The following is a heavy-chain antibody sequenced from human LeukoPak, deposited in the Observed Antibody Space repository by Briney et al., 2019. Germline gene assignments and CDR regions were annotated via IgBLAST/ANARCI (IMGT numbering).Heavy chain of an antibody. V-gene: IGHV4-59*01. D-gene: IGHD3-10*01. Sequence: SETLSLTCTVSGGSISSYYWSWIRQPPGKGLEWIGYIYYSGSTNYNPSLKSRVTISVDTSKNQFSLKLSSVTAADTAVYYCARDYGSGSYLFDYWGQGTLVNVSS. CDR1: GGSISSYY. CDR3: ARDYGSGSYLFDY. J-gene: IGHJ4*02. CDR2: IYYSGST.